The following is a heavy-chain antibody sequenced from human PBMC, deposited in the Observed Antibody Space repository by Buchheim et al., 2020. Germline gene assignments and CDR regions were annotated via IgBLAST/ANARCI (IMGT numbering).Heavy chain of an antibody. D-gene: IGHD5-18*01. V-gene: IGHV4-34*01. CDR3: ARVNWGGYSYGQGAFDI. Sequence: QVQLQQWGAGLLKPSETLSLTCAVYGGSFSGYYWSWIRQPPGKGLEWIGEINHSGSTNYNPSLKSRVTISVDTSKNQFSLKLSSVTAADTAVYYCARVNWGGYSYGQGAFDIWGQGT. CDR2: INHSGST. CDR1: GGSFSGYY. J-gene: IGHJ3*02.